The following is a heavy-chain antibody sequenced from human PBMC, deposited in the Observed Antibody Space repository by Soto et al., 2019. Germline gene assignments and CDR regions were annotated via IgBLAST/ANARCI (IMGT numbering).Heavy chain of an antibody. D-gene: IGHD4-17*01. CDR2: ISYGGSNK. CDR1: GFTFSSFG. CDR3: ARAADYDRYSFDY. J-gene: IGHJ4*02. V-gene: IGHV3-30-3*01. Sequence: QVQLVESGGGVVQPGRSLRLSCAASGFTFSSFGIHWVRQAPGKGLEWVAVISYGGSNKYYADSVKGRFTISRDNSKNTLYLQMNSLRAEDTAVYYCARAADYDRYSFDYWGQGTLVTVSS.